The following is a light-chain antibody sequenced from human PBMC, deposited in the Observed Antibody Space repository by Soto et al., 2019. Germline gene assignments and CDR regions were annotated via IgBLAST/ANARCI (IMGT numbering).Light chain of an antibody. V-gene: IGKV1-39*01. Sequence: IQMTQSPSSLSASVGDRVTITCRASQRITTYLNWYQQNPGEAPKLLISTSGTLQRGVPSRFSGSGSWTEFTLTITALRPEEFATYFCKQPYSTPYTFGQGTKLEIK. CDR1: QRITTY. CDR3: KQPYSTPYT. CDR2: TSG. J-gene: IGKJ2*01.